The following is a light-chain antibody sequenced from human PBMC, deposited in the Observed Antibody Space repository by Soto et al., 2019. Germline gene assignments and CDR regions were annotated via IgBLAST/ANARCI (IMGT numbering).Light chain of an antibody. Sequence: DIQMTQSPSSLSASVGDRVTITCQASQDIDNYLNWYQQKPGPAPKLLIYDASNLETGVPSRFSGRGSGTDFTFTISSLQPEDVATYYCQLYGKLPPYTFGQGTKLELK. CDR2: DAS. CDR1: QDIDNY. V-gene: IGKV1-33*01. J-gene: IGKJ2*01. CDR3: QLYGKLPPYT.